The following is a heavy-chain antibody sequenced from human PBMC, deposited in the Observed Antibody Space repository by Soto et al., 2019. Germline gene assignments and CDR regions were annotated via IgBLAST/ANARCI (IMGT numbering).Heavy chain of an antibody. V-gene: IGHV1-24*01. Sequence: ASVKVSCKVSGYTLTELSMHWVRQAPGKGLEWMGGFDPEDGETIYAQKFQGRVTMTEDTSTDTAYMELSSLRSEDTAVYYCATVLRGEEPYGMDVWGQGTTVTVS. J-gene: IGHJ6*02. CDR1: GYTLTELS. CDR3: ATVLRGEEPYGMDV. CDR2: FDPEDGET. D-gene: IGHD3-10*01.